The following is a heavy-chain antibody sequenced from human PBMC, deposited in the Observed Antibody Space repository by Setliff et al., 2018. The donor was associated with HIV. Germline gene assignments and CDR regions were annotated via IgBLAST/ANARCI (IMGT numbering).Heavy chain of an antibody. CDR3: AKEARGIPTTGTGY. V-gene: IGHV4-39*02. Sequence: SETLSLTCTVSGGSISSSSYYWGWIRQPPGKGLEWIGTIYYTGSTYYNPSLKSRVIISVDTSKNQFSLKLSSVTAADTAVYYCAKEARGIPTTGTGYWGQGALVTVSS. D-gene: IGHD6-13*01. J-gene: IGHJ4*02. CDR1: GGSISSSSYY. CDR2: IYYTGST.